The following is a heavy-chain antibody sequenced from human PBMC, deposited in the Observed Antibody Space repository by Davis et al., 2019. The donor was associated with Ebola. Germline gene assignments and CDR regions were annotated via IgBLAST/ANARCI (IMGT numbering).Heavy chain of an antibody. CDR2: FDPEDGET. V-gene: IGHV1-24*01. CDR1: GYTLTELS. D-gene: IGHD3-9*01. Sequence: ASVKVSCKVSGYTLTELSMHWVRQAPGKGLEWMGGFDPEDGETIYAQKFQGRVTMTRNTSISTAYMELSSLRSEDTAVYYCARGEIYDILTGYYDSYYYYGMDVWGQGTTVTVSS. J-gene: IGHJ6*02. CDR3: ARGEIYDILTGYYDSYYYYGMDV.